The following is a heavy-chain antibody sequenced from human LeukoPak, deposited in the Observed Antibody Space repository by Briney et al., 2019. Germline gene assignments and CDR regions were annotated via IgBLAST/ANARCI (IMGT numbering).Heavy chain of an antibody. V-gene: IGHV3-74*03. J-gene: IGHJ6*02. CDR1: GFTFSTYW. CDR3: AKIVPAPSITIFLYYYYGMDV. Sequence: GGSLRLSCAASGFTFSTYWMHWVRQAPGKGLVWVSRISSDGIITTYADSVKGRFTISRDNSKNTLYLQMNSLRAEDTAVYYCAKIVPAPSITIFLYYYYGMDVWGQGTTVTVSS. D-gene: IGHD3-9*01. CDR2: ISSDGIIT.